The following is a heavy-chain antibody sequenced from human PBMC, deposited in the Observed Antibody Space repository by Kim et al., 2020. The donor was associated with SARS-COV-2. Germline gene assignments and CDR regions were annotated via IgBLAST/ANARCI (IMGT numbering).Heavy chain of an antibody. Sequence: LKSRVTISVDTSKNQFSLKLSSVTAAETAVYYWARGGYSSSWYGAKAFFDYWGQGTLVTVSS. J-gene: IGHJ4*02. V-gene: IGHV4-34*01. D-gene: IGHD6-13*01. CDR3: ARGGYSSSWYGAKAFFDY.